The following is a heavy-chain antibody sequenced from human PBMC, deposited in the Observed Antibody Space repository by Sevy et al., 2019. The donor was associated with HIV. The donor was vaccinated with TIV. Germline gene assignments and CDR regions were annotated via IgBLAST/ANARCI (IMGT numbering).Heavy chain of an antibody. V-gene: IGHV4-59*08. Sequence: SETLSPTCTVSGGSITSLYRNWIRQPPGKGLEWIANIYYNGHINYNPSLKGRVTLSLDTSKNQFSLRLSSVTAADTAMYYCAGENAWGRGYSWGQGTLVTVSS. CDR1: GGSITSLY. D-gene: IGHD1-26*01. CDR3: AGENAWGRGYS. J-gene: IGHJ4*02. CDR2: IYYNGHI.